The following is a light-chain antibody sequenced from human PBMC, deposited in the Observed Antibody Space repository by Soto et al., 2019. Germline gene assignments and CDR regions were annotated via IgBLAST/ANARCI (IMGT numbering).Light chain of an antibody. CDR3: CSYAGSYPYV. CDR2: DVS. Sequence: QSALTQPRSVSGSPGQSVTISCTGTSSDVGGYNYVSWYQQHPGKAPKLMIYDVSKRPSGVPDRFSGSKSGNTASLTISGLQAEDEADYYCCSYAGSYPYVFGPGTKLTVL. V-gene: IGLV2-11*01. J-gene: IGLJ1*01. CDR1: SSDVGGYNY.